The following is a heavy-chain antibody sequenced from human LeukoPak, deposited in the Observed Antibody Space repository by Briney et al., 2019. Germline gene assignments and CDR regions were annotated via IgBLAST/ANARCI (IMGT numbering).Heavy chain of an antibody. D-gene: IGHD2-2*01. CDR2: TYYSGST. V-gene: IGHV4-59*08. J-gene: IGHJ2*01. CDR3: VRSGGYCGSTTCHVEYFDL. Sequence: SETLSLTCTVSGGSISSYYWSWIRQPPGKGLEWIGYTYYSGSTNYNPSLKSRVTISVDTSKNQFSLKLSSVTAADTAMYYCVRSGGYCGSTTCHVEYFDLWGRGTLVTVSS. CDR1: GGSISSYY.